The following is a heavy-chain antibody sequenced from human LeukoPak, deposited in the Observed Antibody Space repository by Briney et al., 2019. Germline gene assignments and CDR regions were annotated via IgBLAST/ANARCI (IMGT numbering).Heavy chain of an antibody. CDR1: GFTFSSYA. Sequence: GGSLRLSCAASGFTFSSYAMHWVRQAPGKGLEWVAVISYDGSNKYYADSVKGRFTISRDNSKNTLYLQMNSLRAEDTAVYYCAKDHLSWDYWGQGTLVTVSS. D-gene: IGHD3-10*01. V-gene: IGHV3-30-3*01. J-gene: IGHJ4*02. CDR3: AKDHLSWDY. CDR2: ISYDGSNK.